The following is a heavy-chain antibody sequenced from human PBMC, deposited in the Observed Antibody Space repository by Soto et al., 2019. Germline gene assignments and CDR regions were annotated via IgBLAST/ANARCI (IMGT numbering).Heavy chain of an antibody. J-gene: IGHJ4*02. Sequence: LQLQESGPGLVKPSETLSLTCAVFGDSIRNRNYYWAWIRQPPGKGLEWIVSRYDDGSTFHNPSIKGRVSVSIDTSKKQSSLKMTSVTATDKAVYYCARGIYEASSGYDLDVWGQGNLVTVSS. D-gene: IGHD3-22*01. V-gene: IGHV4-39*01. CDR2: RYDDGST. CDR1: GDSIRNRNYY. CDR3: ARGIYEASSGYDLDV.